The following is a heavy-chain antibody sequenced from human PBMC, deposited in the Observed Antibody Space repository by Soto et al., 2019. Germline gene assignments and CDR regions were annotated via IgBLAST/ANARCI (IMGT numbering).Heavy chain of an antibody. CDR2: IYYSGST. CDR1: GGSISSYY. D-gene: IGHD3-9*01. J-gene: IGHJ4*02. V-gene: IGHV4-59*01. CDR3: ARARRDILTGYYTAGRYYFDY. Sequence: KLPETLSLTCTVSGGSISSYYWSWIRQPPGKGLEWIGYIYYSGSTNYNPSLKSRVTISVDTSKNQFSLKLSSVTAADTAVYYCARARRDILTGYYTAGRYYFDYWGQGTLVTVSS.